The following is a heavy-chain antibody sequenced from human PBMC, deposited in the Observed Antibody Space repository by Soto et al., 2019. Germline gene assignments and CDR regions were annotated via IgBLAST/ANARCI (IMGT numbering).Heavy chain of an antibody. Sequence: SETLSLTCAVSGYSISSGYYWGWIRQPPGKGLEWIGSIYHSGSTYYNPSLKSRVTISVDTSKNQFSLKLSSVTAADTAVYYCATEALAAAGRRDYWGQGTLVTSPQ. CDR2: IYHSGST. D-gene: IGHD6-13*01. CDR1: GYSISSGYY. J-gene: IGHJ4*02. V-gene: IGHV4-38-2*01. CDR3: ATEALAAAGRRDY.